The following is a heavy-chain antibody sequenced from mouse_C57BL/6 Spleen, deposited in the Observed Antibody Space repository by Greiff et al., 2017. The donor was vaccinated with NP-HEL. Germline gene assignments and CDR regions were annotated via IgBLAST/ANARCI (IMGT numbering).Heavy chain of an antibody. J-gene: IGHJ2*01. CDR3: ARENLDY. V-gene: IGHV5-4*01. Sequence: EVKLVESGGGLVKPGGSLKLSCAASGFTFSSYAMSWVRQTPEKRLEWLATISDGGSYTYYPDNVKGRFTISRDNDKNNLYLQMSHRKSEVTAMYYCARENLDYWGQGTTLTVSS. CDR2: ISDGGSYT. CDR1: GFTFSSYA.